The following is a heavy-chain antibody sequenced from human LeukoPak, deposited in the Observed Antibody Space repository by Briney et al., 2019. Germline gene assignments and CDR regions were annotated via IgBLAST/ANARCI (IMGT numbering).Heavy chain of an antibody. Sequence: GGSLRLSCAASGFTFSSYGMHWVRQAPGKGLEWVAFIRYDGSNKYYADSVKGRFTISRDNSKNTLYLQMNSLRAEDTAVYYCAKLPTVTTRKTSFDYWGQGTLVTVSS. CDR1: GFTFSSYG. CDR2: IRYDGSNK. J-gene: IGHJ4*02. D-gene: IGHD4-17*01. V-gene: IGHV3-30*02. CDR3: AKLPTVTTRKTSFDY.